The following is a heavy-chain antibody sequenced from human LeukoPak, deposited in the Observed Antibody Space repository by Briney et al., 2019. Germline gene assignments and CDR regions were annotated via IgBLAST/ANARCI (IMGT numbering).Heavy chain of an antibody. CDR1: GFTFDDYA. V-gene: IGHV3-9*01. CDR3: AKDTGGRGILTGYARGVFDI. Sequence: PGRSLRLSCAASGFTFDDYAMHWVRQAPGKGLEWVSGISWNSGSIGYADSVKGRFTISRDNAKNSLYLQMNSLRAEDTALYYCAKDTGGRGILTGYARGVFDIWGQGTMVTVSS. D-gene: IGHD3-9*01. J-gene: IGHJ3*02. CDR2: ISWNSGSI.